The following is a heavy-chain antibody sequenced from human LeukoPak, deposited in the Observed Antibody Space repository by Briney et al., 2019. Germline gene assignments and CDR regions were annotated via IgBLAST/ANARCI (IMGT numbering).Heavy chain of an antibody. CDR3: ARGDGRELLRGLDY. Sequence: PGGSLRLSCAASGFTFSSYWMHWVRQAPGKGLVWVSRINSDGSSTSYADSVKGRFTISRDNAKNTLYLQMNSLRAEDTAVYYCARGDGRELLRGLDYWGQGTLVTVSS. J-gene: IGHJ4*02. CDR1: GFTFSSYW. CDR2: INSDGSST. V-gene: IGHV3-74*01. D-gene: IGHD1-26*01.